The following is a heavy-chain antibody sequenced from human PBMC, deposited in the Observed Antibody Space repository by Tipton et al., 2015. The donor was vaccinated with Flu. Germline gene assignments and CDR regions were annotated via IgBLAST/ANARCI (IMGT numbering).Heavy chain of an antibody. J-gene: IGHJ4*02. D-gene: IGHD2-15*01. Sequence: QLVQSGAEVKKPGASVRVSCRASGYTFTNHAITWVRQAPGQGLEWMGWISPYNGNTNYEQKLQDRVTVTTDTSTSTAYMELRSLRSDDTAVYYCARCSGGTCYSWIDYWGQGTLVTVSS. CDR3: ARCSGGTCYSWIDY. CDR2: ISPYNGNT. CDR1: GYTFTNHA. V-gene: IGHV1-18*01.